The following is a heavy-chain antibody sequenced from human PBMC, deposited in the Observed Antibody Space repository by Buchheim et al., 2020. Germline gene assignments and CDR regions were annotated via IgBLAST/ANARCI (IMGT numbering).Heavy chain of an antibody. CDR2: ISYDGSNK. Sequence: VQLVESGGGVVQPGRSLRLSCAASGFTFSSYAMHWVRQAPGKGLEWVAVISYDGSNKYYADSVKGRFTISRDNSKNTLYLQMNSLRAEDTAVYYCARDEGFWSGYQYYFDYWGQGTL. V-gene: IGHV3-30*04. CDR1: GFTFSSYA. D-gene: IGHD3-3*01. CDR3: ARDEGFWSGYQYYFDY. J-gene: IGHJ4*02.